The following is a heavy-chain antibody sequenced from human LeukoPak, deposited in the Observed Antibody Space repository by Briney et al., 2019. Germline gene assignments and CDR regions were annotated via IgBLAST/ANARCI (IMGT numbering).Heavy chain of an antibody. J-gene: IGHJ6*02. D-gene: IGHD6-13*01. Sequence: GGSLRLSCAASGXTFSSYEVNWVRQAPGKGLEWVSYISSSGSTIYYADSVKGRFTISRDNAKNSLYLQMNSLRAEDTAVYYCARDSMGRSSWYSDYYYYYGMDVWGQGTTVTVSS. V-gene: IGHV3-48*03. CDR1: GXTFSSYE. CDR3: ARDSMGRSSWYSDYYYYYGMDV. CDR2: ISSSGSTI.